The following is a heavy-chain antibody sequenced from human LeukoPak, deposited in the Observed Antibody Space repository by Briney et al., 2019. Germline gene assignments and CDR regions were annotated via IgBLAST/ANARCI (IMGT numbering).Heavy chain of an antibody. V-gene: IGHV4-39*07. CDR2: IYYSGST. Sequence: PSETLSLTCTVSGGSISSSSYYWGWIRQPPGRGLEWIGSIYYSGSTYYNPSLKSRVTISVDTSKNQFSLKLSSVTAADTAVYYCARGGTMIVVASFDYWGQGTLVTVSS. D-gene: IGHD3-22*01. J-gene: IGHJ4*02. CDR3: ARGGTMIVVASFDY. CDR1: GGSISSSSYY.